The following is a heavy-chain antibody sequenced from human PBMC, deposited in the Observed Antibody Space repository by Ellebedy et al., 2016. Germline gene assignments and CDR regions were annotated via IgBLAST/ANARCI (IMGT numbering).Heavy chain of an antibody. Sequence: GESLKISXAASGFTFNYYDMQWVRQPIGKGLEWVATFDTFYNTFYPGSVRGRFTVSREDAKNSLYLQMNSLTAEDTAVYYCARDGGGNGLDVWGQGTTVTVSS. D-gene: IGHD3-16*01. CDR3: ARDGGGNGLDV. V-gene: IGHV3-13*04. CDR2: FDTFYNT. CDR1: GFTFNYYD. J-gene: IGHJ6*02.